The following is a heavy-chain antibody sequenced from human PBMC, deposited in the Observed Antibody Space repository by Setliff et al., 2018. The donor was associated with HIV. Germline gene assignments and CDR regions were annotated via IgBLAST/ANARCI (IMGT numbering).Heavy chain of an antibody. CDR3: TRDRRGSSSWSGYNGGFDY. V-gene: IGHV3-49*04. J-gene: IGHJ4*02. CDR2: IRSKAYGGTT. D-gene: IGHD3-3*01. Sequence: GGSLRLSCAASGFTYSSYWMGWVRQAPGKGLEWVGFIRSKAYGGTTEYAASVKGRFTISRDDAQSIAYLQMNSLTTDDTAVYFCTRDRRGSSSWSGYNGGFDYWGQGTLVTVSS. CDR1: GFTYSSYW.